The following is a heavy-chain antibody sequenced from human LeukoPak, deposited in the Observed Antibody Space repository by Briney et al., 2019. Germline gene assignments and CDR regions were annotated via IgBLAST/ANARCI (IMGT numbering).Heavy chain of an antibody. CDR1: GFTVITND. CDR2: LYSDGNT. V-gene: IGHV3-53*01. CDR3: ARGVEPLAANTLAY. J-gene: IGHJ4*02. D-gene: IGHD1-14*01. Sequence: GGSLRLSCAASGFTVITNDMTWVRQAPGKGLEWVSVLYSDGNTKYADSVQGRFTISRDNSKNTLYLEMSSLSPDDTAVNYCARGVEPLAANTLAYWGQGTLVTVSS.